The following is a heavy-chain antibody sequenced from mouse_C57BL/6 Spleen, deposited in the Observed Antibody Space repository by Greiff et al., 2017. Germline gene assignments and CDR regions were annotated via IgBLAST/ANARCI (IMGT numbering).Heavy chain of an antibody. J-gene: IGHJ4*01. CDR1: GFTFSDYG. CDR2: ISSGSSTI. D-gene: IGHD1-1*01. V-gene: IGHV5-17*01. CDR3: ARRYSSSYDYAMDY. Sequence: DVQLVESGGGLVKPGGSLKLSCAASGFTFSDYGMHWVRQAPEKGLEWVAYISSGSSTIYYADTVKGRFTISRDNAKNTLCLQRTSLRSEDTAMYYCARRYSSSYDYAMDYWGQGTSVTVSS.